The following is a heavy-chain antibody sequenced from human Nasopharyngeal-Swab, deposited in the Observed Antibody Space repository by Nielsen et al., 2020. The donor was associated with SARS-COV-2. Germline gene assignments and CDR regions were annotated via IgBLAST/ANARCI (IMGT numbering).Heavy chain of an antibody. CDR1: GFTFSSYG. J-gene: IGHJ4*02. CDR3: AKGPQYSSGWYYFDY. Sequence: GESLKISCAASGFTFSSYGMHWVRQAPGKGLEWVAVISYDGSNKYYADSVKGRFTISRDNSKNTLYLQMNSLRAEDTAVYYCAKGPQYSSGWYYFDYWGQGTLVTVSS. V-gene: IGHV3-30*18. CDR2: ISYDGSNK. D-gene: IGHD6-19*01.